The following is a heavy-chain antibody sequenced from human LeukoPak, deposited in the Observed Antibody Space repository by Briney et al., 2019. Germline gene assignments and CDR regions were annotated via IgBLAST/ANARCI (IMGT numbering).Heavy chain of an antibody. Sequence: PGGSLRLSCAASGFTFSNYGMTWVRQAPGKGLEWVSSISGSAATISYADSVKGRFTISRDNSKNTLSLQMNSLRAEDTAVYYCANQHMDYFDYWGQGTLVTVSS. D-gene: IGHD2-21*01. V-gene: IGHV3-23*01. J-gene: IGHJ4*02. CDR1: GFTFSNYG. CDR2: ISGSAATI. CDR3: ANQHMDYFDY.